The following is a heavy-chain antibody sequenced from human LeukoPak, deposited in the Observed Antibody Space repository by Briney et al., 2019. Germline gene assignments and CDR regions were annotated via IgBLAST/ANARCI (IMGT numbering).Heavy chain of an antibody. CDR3: ARHRAGYHIDS. CDR2: HYYSGST. Sequence: SETLSLTCTVSGGSINSSGYYWGWIRQPPGKGLEWIGSHYYSGSTYYNPSLKSRVTISVDTSKNQFSLKLRSLTAADTAVYYCARHRAGYHIDSWGQGTLVTVSS. J-gene: IGHJ4*02. D-gene: IGHD3-9*01. V-gene: IGHV4-39*01. CDR1: GGSINSSGYY.